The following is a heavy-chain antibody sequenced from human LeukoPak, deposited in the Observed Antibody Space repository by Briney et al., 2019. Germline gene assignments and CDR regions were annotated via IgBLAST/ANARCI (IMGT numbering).Heavy chain of an antibody. V-gene: IGHV7-4-1*02. CDR2: INTNTGNP. D-gene: IGHD3-16*01. J-gene: IGHJ4*02. CDR1: GYTFTSYA. Sequence: ASVKVSCKASGYTFTSYAIVWVRQAPGQGLEWMGWINTNTGNPTYAQGFTGRFVSSLDTSVSTAYLQISSLKAEDTAVYYCARETYRYFDYWGQGTLVTVSS. CDR3: ARETYRYFDY.